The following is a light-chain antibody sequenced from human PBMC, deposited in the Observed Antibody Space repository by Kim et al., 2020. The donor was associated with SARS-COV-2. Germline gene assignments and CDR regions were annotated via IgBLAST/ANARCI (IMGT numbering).Light chain of an antibody. CDR2: WAS. Sequence: DFVMTQSPDSLAVSLGERATIHCKSSQSVYYGSNDKNYLAWYQQKPGQPPRLLIYWASVRESGVPDRFSGSGSGTDFALTISSLQAEDVAVYYCQHYYSAPYSFGQGTKLEIK. CDR1: QSVYYGSNDKNY. J-gene: IGKJ2*03. CDR3: QHYYSAPYS. V-gene: IGKV4-1*01.